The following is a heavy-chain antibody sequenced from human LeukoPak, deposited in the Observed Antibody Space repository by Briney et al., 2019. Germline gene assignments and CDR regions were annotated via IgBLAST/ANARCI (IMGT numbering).Heavy chain of an antibody. Sequence: GGSLRLSCAASGFTFSDYYMSRVRQAPGKGLEWVSYISSSGSTIYYADSVKGRFTISRDNAKNSVYLQMNSLRAEDTAVYYCARGPTYYYYYYMDVWGKGTTVTVSS. J-gene: IGHJ6*03. CDR3: ARGPTYYYYYYMDV. V-gene: IGHV3-11*04. CDR1: GFTFSDYY. CDR2: ISSSGSTI.